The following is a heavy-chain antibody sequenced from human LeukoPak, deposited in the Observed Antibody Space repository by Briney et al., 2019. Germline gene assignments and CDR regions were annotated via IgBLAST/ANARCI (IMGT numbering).Heavy chain of an antibody. J-gene: IGHJ4*02. CDR1: GGSFSGYY. Sequence: SEILSLTCAVYGGSFSGYYWSWIRQPPGKGLEWIGEINHSGSTNYNPSLKSRVTISVDTSKNQFSLKLSSVTAADTAVYYCARGSHDYGDPRSFDYWGQGTLVTVSS. CDR3: ARGSHDYGDPRSFDY. D-gene: IGHD4-17*01. CDR2: INHSGST. V-gene: IGHV4-34*01.